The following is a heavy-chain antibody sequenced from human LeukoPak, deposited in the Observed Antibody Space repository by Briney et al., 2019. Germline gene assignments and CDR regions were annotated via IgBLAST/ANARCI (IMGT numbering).Heavy chain of an antibody. CDR3: ARSPGIGYFDY. J-gene: IGHJ4*02. Sequence: SQTLSLTCAISGDSVSSNSGAWNWIRQSPSRGLEWLGRTYYRSKWSTDYAVSVKSRITINPDTSQNQFSLHLNSVTPEDTAVYYCARSPGIGYFDYWGQGTLATVSS. D-gene: IGHD3-10*01. V-gene: IGHV6-1*01. CDR2: TYYRSKWST. CDR1: GDSVSSNSGA.